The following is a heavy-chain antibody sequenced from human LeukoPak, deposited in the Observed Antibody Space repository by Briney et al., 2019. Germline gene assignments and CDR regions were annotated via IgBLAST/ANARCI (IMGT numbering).Heavy chain of an antibody. CDR2: IIPIFGIA. CDR3: AREYDSSGYPQRLDY. D-gene: IGHD3-22*01. V-gene: IGHV1-69*04. J-gene: IGHJ4*02. Sequence: ASVKVFCKASGGTFSSYAISWVRQAPGQGLEWMGRIIPIFGIANYAQKFQGRVTITADKSTSTAYMELSSLRSEDTAVYYCAREYDSSGYPQRLDYWGQGTLVTVSS. CDR1: GGTFSSYA.